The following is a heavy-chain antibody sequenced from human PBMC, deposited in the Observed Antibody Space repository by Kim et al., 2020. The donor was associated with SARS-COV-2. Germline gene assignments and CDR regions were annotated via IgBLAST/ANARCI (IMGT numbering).Heavy chain of an antibody. D-gene: IGHD2-2*02. J-gene: IGHJ5*02. CDR2: IYYSGST. CDR3: ARAEANIVVVPAAIVRDSYNWFYP. V-gene: IGHV4-31*03. Sequence: SETLSLTCTVSGGSISSGGYYWSWIRQHPGKGLEWIGYIYYSGSTYYNPSLKSRVTISVDTSKNQFSLKLSSVTAADRAVYYCARAEANIVVVPAAIVRDSYNWFYPWGQGTLVNGSS. CDR1: GGSISSGGYY.